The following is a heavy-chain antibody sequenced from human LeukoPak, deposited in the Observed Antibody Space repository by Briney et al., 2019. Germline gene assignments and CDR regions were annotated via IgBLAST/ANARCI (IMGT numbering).Heavy chain of an antibody. CDR3: AKVSVDPYYYYYYMDV. CDR1: GFTFSSYG. Sequence: QSGGSLRLSCAASGFTFSSYGMHWVRQAPGKGLEWVAFIRYDGSNKYYADSVKGRFTISRDNSKNTLYVQMNSLRAEDTAVYYCAKVSVDPYYYYYYMDVWGKGTTVTVSS. CDR2: IRYDGSNK. D-gene: IGHD2-21*01. J-gene: IGHJ6*03. V-gene: IGHV3-30*02.